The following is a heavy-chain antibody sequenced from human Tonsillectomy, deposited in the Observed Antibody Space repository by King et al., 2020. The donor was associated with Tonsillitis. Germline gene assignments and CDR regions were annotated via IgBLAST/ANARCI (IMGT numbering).Heavy chain of an antibody. CDR3: SRDRTSGRYRVFHS. Sequence: VQLVESGGGVVRPGGSLRLSCAASGFSFDDSGMSWGRQAPGKGLEWVSGSNWNGGSTGYADSVKGRFTISRNNAKNSLYLQMNSLRAEDTALYYCSRDRTSGRYRVFHSWGQGTLVTVSS. V-gene: IGHV3-20*04. J-gene: IGHJ4*02. CDR2: SNWNGGST. CDR1: GFSFDDSG. D-gene: IGHD3-10*01.